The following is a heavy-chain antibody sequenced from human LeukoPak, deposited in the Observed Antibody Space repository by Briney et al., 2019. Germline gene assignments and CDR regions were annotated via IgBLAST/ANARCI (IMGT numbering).Heavy chain of an antibody. V-gene: IGHV3-66*02. Sequence: PGGSPRLSCAASGFTVSSNYMSRVRQAPGKGLEWVSVIYSGGSTYYADSVKGRFTISRDNSKNTLYLQMNSLRAEDTAVYYCARYEYYYDSSGGDAFDIWGQGTMVTVSS. J-gene: IGHJ3*02. CDR2: IYSGGST. D-gene: IGHD3-22*01. CDR3: ARYEYYYDSSGGDAFDI. CDR1: GFTVSSNY.